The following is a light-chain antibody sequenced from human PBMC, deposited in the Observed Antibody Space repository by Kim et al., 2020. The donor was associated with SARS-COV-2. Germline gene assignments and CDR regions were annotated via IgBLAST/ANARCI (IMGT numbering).Light chain of an antibody. V-gene: IGKV3-11*01. CDR2: DAS. Sequence: LPPGERATLSCRVSQSVGTFLAWYQQKSGQAPRLLIYDASNRATGIPARFSGSGSGTDFTLTISSLEPEDFAVYYCEQRRSWPLTFGGGTKVDIK. CDR3: EQRRSWPLT. J-gene: IGKJ4*01. CDR1: QSVGTF.